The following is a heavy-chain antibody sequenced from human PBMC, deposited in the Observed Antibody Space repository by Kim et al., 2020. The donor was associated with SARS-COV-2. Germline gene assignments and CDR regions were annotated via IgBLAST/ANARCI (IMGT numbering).Heavy chain of an antibody. CDR1: GFTFSNYA. CDR3: AKRIARGYYGMDV. V-gene: IGHV3-23*01. Sequence: GGSLRLSCAASGFTFSNYAMSWVRQAPGKGLEWVSVISGSGGQTYYADSVKGRFTISRDNSKNTVYLQMNSLRGEDTAVYYCAKRIARGYYGMDVWGQGTTVTVS. J-gene: IGHJ6*02. CDR2: ISGSGGQT.